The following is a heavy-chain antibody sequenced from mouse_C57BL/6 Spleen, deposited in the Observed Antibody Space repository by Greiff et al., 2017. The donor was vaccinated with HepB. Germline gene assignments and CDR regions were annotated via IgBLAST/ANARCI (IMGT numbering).Heavy chain of an antibody. Sequence: EVQRVESGGGLVKPGGSLKLSCAASGFTFSSYAMSWVRQTPEKRLEWVATISDGGSYTYYPDNVKGRFTISRDNAKNNLYLQMSHLKSEDTAMYYCASDLNDGYPSWFAYWGQGTLVTVSA. CDR2: ISDGGSYT. D-gene: IGHD2-3*01. J-gene: IGHJ3*01. CDR3: ASDLNDGYPSWFAY. CDR1: GFTFSSYA. V-gene: IGHV5-4*01.